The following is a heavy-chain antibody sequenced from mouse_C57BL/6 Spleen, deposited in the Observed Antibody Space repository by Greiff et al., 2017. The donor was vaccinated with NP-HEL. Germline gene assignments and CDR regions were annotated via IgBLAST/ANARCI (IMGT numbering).Heavy chain of an antibody. D-gene: IGHD1-1*01. CDR1: GFNIKNTY. J-gene: IGHJ2*01. CDR2: IDPANGNT. V-gene: IGHV14-3*01. Sequence: VQLKESVAELVRPGASVKLSCTASGFNIKNTYMHWVKQRPEQGLEWIGRIDPANGNTKYAPKFQGKATITADTSSNTAYLQLSSLTSEDTAIYYCAKGVVAIGDFDYWGQGTTLTVSS. CDR3: AKGVVAIGDFDY.